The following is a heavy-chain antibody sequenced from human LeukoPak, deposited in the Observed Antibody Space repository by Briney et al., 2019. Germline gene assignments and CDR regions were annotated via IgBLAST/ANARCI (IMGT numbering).Heavy chain of an antibody. V-gene: IGHV1-18*01. CDR1: GYTFTSYG. D-gene: IGHD2-15*01. J-gene: IGHJ6*02. CDR2: ISAYNGNT. Sequence: ASVKVSCKASGYTFTSYGIIWVRQAPGQGLEWMGWISAYNGNTNYAQKLQGRVTMTTDTSTSTAYMELRSLRSDDTAVYYCARDGNRLYCSGGSCYSDYYYGMDVWGQGTTVTVSS. CDR3: ARDGNRLYCSGGSCYSDYYYGMDV.